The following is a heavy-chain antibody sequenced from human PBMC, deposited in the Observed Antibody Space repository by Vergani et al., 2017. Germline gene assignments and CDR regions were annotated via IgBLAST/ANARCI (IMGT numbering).Heavy chain of an antibody. CDR2: IKQDGSEK. J-gene: IGHJ4*02. CDR3: ARDRQYCSSTSCPTVLDY. CDR1: GFTFSSYW. D-gene: IGHD2-2*01. Sequence: EVQLVESGGGLVQPGGSLRLSCAASGFTFSSYWMSWVRQAPGKGLEWVANIKQDGSEKDYVDSVKGRFTISRDNAKNSLYLQMNSLRAEDTAVYYCARDRQYCSSTSCPTVLDYWGQGTLVTVSS. V-gene: IGHV3-7*03.